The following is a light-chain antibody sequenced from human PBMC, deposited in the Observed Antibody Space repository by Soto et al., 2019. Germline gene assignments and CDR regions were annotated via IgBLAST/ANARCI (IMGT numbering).Light chain of an antibody. CDR3: QHRSNWPGLT. Sequence: EIVLTQSPATLSLSPGERATLSCRASQSVSSYLAWYQQKPGQAPRLLIYDASNMATGIPARFSGSGSGTEFTLTISSLEPEDFAVYYCQHRSNWPGLTFGGGTKVEIK. J-gene: IGKJ4*01. CDR1: QSVSSY. CDR2: DAS. V-gene: IGKV3-11*01.